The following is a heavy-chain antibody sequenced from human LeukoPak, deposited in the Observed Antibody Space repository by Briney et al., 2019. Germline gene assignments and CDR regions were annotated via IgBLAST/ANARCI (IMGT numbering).Heavy chain of an antibody. CDR2: IWYDGSNK. CDR1: GFTLSSYG. D-gene: IGHD3-22*01. V-gene: IGHV3-33*06. CDR3: AKGAYYYDSSGYSPIFDY. Sequence: GGSLRLSCATSGFTLSSYGMHWVRQAPGKGLEWVAVIWYDGSNKYYADSVKGRFTISRDNSKNTLYLQMNSLRAEDTAVYYCAKGAYYYDSSGYSPIFDYWGQGTLVTVSS. J-gene: IGHJ4*02.